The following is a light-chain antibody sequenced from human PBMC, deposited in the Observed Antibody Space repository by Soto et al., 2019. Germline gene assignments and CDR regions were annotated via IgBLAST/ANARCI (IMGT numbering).Light chain of an antibody. J-gene: IGLJ1*01. CDR1: SSNIGAGYD. Sequence: QSVLTQPPSVSGAPGQRVTISCTGSSSNIGAGYDVHWYQQLPGTAPKLLIYANSNRPSGVPDRFSGSKSGTSASLVITGLQAEDEADYYCQSYDSSLSPYVFGTGTKLTVL. CDR3: QSYDSSLSPYV. CDR2: ANS. V-gene: IGLV1-40*01.